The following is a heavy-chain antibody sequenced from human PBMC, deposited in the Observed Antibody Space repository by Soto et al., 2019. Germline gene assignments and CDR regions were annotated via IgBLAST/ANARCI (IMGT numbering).Heavy chain of an antibody. J-gene: IGHJ4*02. CDR2: IYYTGVK. CDR3: ARDSAPYNVNYDSPS. V-gene: IGHV4-30-4*01. Sequence: QVQLQESGPGLVKTSQTLSLTCTVSGGSISSDQYYWAWIRQPPGKGLEWIGNIYYTGVKFYNPSLNSRLAISVDTSKTQFSLKLYSVTAADTAVYYCARDSAPYNVNYDSPSWGQGALVTVSS. D-gene: IGHD3-3*01. CDR1: GGSISSDQYY.